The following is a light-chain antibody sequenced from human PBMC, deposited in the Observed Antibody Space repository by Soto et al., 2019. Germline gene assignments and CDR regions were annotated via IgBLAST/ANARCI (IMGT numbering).Light chain of an antibody. Sequence: QSALAQPASRAGTPGQSLTIYCTGTRSVVGAYNYVSWYQQHPGKAPKLMIYDVSNRPSGVSSRFSGSKSGNTASLTFSGLQAEDEADYYCSSYTTSSIYVFGTGTKVTVL. CDR3: SSYTTSSIYV. CDR2: DVS. J-gene: IGLJ1*01. V-gene: IGLV2-14*01. CDR1: RSVVGAYNY.